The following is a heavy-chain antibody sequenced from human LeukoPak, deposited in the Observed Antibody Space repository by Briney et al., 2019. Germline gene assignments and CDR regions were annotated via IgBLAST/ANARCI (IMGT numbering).Heavy chain of an antibody. CDR2: IYYRGST. Sequence: SETLSLTCTVSGGSINSYYWSWIRQPPGKGLEWIGYIYYRGSTNYNPSLKSRVTISVDTSKNQFSLKLSSVTAADTAVYYCAREAAVAGRRYFDYWGQGTLVTVSS. J-gene: IGHJ4*02. CDR3: AREAAVAGRRYFDY. D-gene: IGHD6-19*01. V-gene: IGHV4-59*01. CDR1: GGSINSYY.